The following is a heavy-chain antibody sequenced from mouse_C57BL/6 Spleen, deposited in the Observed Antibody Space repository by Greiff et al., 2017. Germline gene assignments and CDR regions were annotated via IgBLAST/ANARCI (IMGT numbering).Heavy chain of an antibody. J-gene: IGHJ2*01. Sequence: QVQLQQPGADLVRPGTSVKLSCKASGYTFPSYWMPWVQQTPGQGLAWIGVIDPSDSYTNYTHKFKGKATLTVDTSSSTAYMQLSSLTSEDTAVYYCARGRLYGSSSYYFDYWGQGTTLTVSS. CDR3: ARGRLYGSSSYYFDY. CDR1: GYTFPSYW. CDR2: IDPSDSYT. D-gene: IGHD1-1*01. V-gene: IGHV1-59*01.